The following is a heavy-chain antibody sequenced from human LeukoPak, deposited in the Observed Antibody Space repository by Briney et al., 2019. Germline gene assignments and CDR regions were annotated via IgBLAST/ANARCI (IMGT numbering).Heavy chain of an antibody. CDR2: IIPIFGTA. D-gene: IGHD3-3*01. V-gene: IGHV1-69*13. CDR1: GGTFSSYA. Sequence: SVKVSCKASGGTFSSYAISWVRQAPGQGLEWMGAIIPIFGTANYAHKFKGRVTITADEATSTAYMELSSLRSEDTAVYYCARDPTYYDFWSGYFGSYFDYWGQGTLVTVSS. CDR3: ARDPTYYDFWSGYFGSYFDY. J-gene: IGHJ4*02.